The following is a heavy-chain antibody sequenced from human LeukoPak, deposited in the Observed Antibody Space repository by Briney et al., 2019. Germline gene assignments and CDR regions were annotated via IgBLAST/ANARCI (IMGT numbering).Heavy chain of an antibody. CDR3: ARVGYTSYYYYGMDV. D-gene: IGHD6-13*01. Sequence: GGSLRLSCAASGFTFSSYAMHCVRQAPGKGLEYVSAISSNGGSTYYANSVKGRFTISRDNSKHTLYLQMGSLRAEDMAVYYCARVGYTSYYYYGMDVWGQGTTVTVSS. CDR1: GFTFSSYA. J-gene: IGHJ6*02. CDR2: ISSNGGST. V-gene: IGHV3-64*01.